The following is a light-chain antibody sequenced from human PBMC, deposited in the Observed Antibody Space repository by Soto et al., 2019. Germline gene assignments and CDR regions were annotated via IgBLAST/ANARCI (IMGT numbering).Light chain of an antibody. V-gene: IGKV3-15*01. J-gene: IGKJ5*01. CDR3: QQYDNSPIT. Sequence: IVLTQSPATLSVSPGGRATLSCLASQSISDTLAWYQQKPGQAPRLLIYSASRRATGFPGRFSGSGSGTDFTLTISRLEPEDFAVYYCQQYDNSPITFGQGTRLEI. CDR1: QSISDT. CDR2: SAS.